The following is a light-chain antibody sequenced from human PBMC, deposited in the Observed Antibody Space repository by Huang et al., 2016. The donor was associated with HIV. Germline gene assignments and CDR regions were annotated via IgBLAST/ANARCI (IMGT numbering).Light chain of an antibody. Sequence: EIIMTPSPATLSLSPGEGASLSCRANQRVATNLAWYLHRPGQSPRKLIFGASSRASGLPGSVSGSGFETQFPLTVSGLRSEDFSVYCCQQYHSRPYTCGQGTKLEI. J-gene: IGKJ2*01. CDR3: QQYHSRPYT. V-gene: IGKV3-15*01. CDR2: GAS. CDR1: QRVATN.